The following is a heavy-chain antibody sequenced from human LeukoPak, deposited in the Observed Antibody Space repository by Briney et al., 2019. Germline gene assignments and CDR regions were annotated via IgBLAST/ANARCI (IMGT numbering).Heavy chain of an antibody. CDR2: LSPGDGVT. V-gene: IGHV1-46*01. CDR1: GYSFTSYK. CDR3: AKDNTMYSSDY. Sequence: ASVKVSCKASGYSFTSYKMHWVRQAAGQGPEWMGILSPGDGVTRYAQNFQGRVTMTRDTSTSTVYMELTSLTSEDTAVYYCAKDNTMYSSDYWGRGTLVTVSS. J-gene: IGHJ4*02.